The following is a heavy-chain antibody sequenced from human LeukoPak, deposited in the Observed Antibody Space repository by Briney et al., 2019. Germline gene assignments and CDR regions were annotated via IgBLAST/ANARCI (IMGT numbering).Heavy chain of an antibody. CDR1: GFTVSSNY. Sequence: GGSLRLSCAASGFTVSSNYMSWVRQAPGKGLEWVSVIYSGGSTYYADSVKGRFTISRDNSKNTLYLQMNSLRAEDTAVYYCARDMSANGMDVWGQGTTVTVPS. CDR3: ARDMSANGMDV. J-gene: IGHJ6*02. CDR2: IYSGGST. D-gene: IGHD3-16*01. V-gene: IGHV3-53*01.